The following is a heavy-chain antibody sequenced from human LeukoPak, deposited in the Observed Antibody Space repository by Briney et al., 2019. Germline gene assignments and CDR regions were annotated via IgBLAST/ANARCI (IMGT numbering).Heavy chain of an antibody. CDR2: IYTSGST. Sequence: SETLSLTCTVSGGSISSYYWSWIRQPAGKGLEWIGRIYTSGSTNYNPSLKSRVTMSVDTSKNQFSLKLSSVIAADTAVYYCARDVLPRMRSSWSSINWFDPWGQGTLVTVSS. CDR1: GGSISSYY. CDR3: ARDVLPRMRSSWSSINWFDP. J-gene: IGHJ5*02. V-gene: IGHV4-4*07. D-gene: IGHD6-13*01.